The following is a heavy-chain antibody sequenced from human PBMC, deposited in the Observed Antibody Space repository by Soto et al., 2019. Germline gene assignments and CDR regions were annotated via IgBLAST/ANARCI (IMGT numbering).Heavy chain of an antibody. CDR2: ITARSNYS. D-gene: IGHD6-19*01. Sequence: EVQLVESGGGLVEPGGSLRLSCAASGFTFSSYTMNWVRQAPGKGLEWGASITARSNYSYYGDSLKGRFTISRDNARNSLYLQINSLRVEDTAVYYCAREQWLQNRDESYFNFCGQRTLVTVSS. CDR1: GFTFSSYT. V-gene: IGHV3-21*01. CDR3: AREQWLQNRDESYFNF. J-gene: IGHJ4*02.